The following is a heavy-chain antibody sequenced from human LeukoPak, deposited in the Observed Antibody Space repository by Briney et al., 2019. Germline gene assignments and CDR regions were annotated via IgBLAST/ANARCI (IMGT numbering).Heavy chain of an antibody. Sequence: ETLSLTCAVSGGSISSYSMNWVRQAPGKGLEWVSSISSSSSYIYYADSVKGRFTISRDNAKNSLYLQMNSLRAEDTAVYYCARYCTNGVCYNGFDYWGQGTLVTVSS. V-gene: IGHV3-21*01. CDR2: ISSSSSYI. CDR3: ARYCTNGVCYNGFDY. CDR1: GGSISSYS. D-gene: IGHD2-8*01. J-gene: IGHJ4*02.